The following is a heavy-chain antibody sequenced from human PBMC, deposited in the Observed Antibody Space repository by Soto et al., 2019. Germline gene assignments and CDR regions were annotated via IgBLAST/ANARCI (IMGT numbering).Heavy chain of an antibody. CDR3: ARDTGIYWYFDL. D-gene: IGHD1-20*01. CDR2: INAGNGNT. V-gene: IGHV1-3*01. CDR1: GYTLTSYA. Sequence: ASVKVSCKASGYTLTSYAMHWVRQAPGQRLEWMGWINAGNGNTKYSQKFQGRVTITRDTSASTAYMELSSLRSEDTAVYYCARDTGIYWYFDLWGRGTLVTVSS. J-gene: IGHJ2*01.